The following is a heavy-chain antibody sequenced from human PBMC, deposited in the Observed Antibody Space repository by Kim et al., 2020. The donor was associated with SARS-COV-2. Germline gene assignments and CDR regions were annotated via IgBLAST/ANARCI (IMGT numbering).Heavy chain of an antibody. V-gene: IGHV4-31*03. J-gene: IGHJ3*02. CDR3: ARDQSVGASDDAFDI. Sequence: SETLSLTCTVSGGSISSGGYYWSWIRQHPGKGLEWIGYIYYSGSTYYNPSLKSRVTISVDTSKNQFSLKLSSVTAAVTAVYYCARDQSVGASDDAFDIWGQGTMVTVSS. D-gene: IGHD1-26*01. CDR1: GGSISSGGYY. CDR2: IYYSGST.